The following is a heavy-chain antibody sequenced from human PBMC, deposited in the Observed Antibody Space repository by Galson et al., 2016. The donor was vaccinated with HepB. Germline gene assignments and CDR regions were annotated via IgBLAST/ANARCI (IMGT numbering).Heavy chain of an antibody. J-gene: IGHJ2*01. CDR2: ISYDGNNK. D-gene: IGHD4-17*01. V-gene: IGHV3-30*03. Sequence: SLRLSCAASGFTFSSHSMHWVRQAPGKGLEWVAVISYDGNNKYYADSVKGRFTISRDNSKNTLYLQMNSLRAEDTAVFSCATDPVTTVTKWYFDLWGRGTLVTVSS. CDR3: ATDPVTTVTKWYFDL. CDR1: GFTFSSHS.